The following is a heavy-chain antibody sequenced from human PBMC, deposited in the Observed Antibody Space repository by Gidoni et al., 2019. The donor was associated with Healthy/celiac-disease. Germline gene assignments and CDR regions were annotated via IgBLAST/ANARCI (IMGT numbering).Heavy chain of an antibody. J-gene: IGHJ6*02. V-gene: IGHV3-48*03. Sequence: EVQLVESGGGLVQPGGSLRLSCAASGFTFSSYEMNWVRQAPGKGLEWVSYISSSGSTIYYADSVKGRFTISRDNAKNSLYLQMNSLRAEDTAVYYCARALVRPFYYYYGMDVWGQGTTVTVSS. D-gene: IGHD3-22*01. CDR2: ISSSGSTI. CDR3: ARALVRPFYYYYGMDV. CDR1: GFTFSSYE.